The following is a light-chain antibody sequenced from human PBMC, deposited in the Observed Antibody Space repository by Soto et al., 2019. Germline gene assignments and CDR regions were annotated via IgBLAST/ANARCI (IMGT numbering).Light chain of an antibody. CDR3: SSCTSTSTI. CDR1: SSDVGGYNY. J-gene: IGLJ2*01. V-gene: IGLV2-14*01. CDR2: DVS. Sequence: QSALTQPASVSGSPGQSITISCTGTSSDVGGYNYVSWYQQHPGRAPQLMIYDVSYRPSGVSNRFSGSKSGNTASLTISGLQADDEADYYCSSCTSTSTIFGGGTKLT.